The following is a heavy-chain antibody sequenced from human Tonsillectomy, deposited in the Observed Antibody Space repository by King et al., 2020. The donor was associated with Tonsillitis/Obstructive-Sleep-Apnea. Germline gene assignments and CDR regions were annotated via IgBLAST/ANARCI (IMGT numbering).Heavy chain of an antibody. J-gene: IGHJ5*02. CDR2: SYWDDDK. CDR1: GFSLSTSGVG. Sequence: TLKESGPTLVKPTQTLTLTCTFSGFSLSTSGVGVGWIRQPPGKALEWLVLSYWDDDKRYSPSLKSRVTITKDTSKNQVVLTMTNMDPVDTATYHCAHRPPRFWSGHFNNWFDPWGQGTLVTVSS. D-gene: IGHD3-3*01. CDR3: AHRPPRFWSGHFNNWFDP. V-gene: IGHV2-5*02.